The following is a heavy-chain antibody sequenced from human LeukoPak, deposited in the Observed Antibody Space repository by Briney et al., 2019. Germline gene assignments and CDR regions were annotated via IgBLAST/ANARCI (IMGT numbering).Heavy chain of an antibody. CDR2: IKQDGIEE. CDR3: AKDHLLRLVSLDYYYYFMDV. Sequence: GGSLRLSCAASVFTSSSDWIIWGRQTPGKRLWWASNIKQDGIEEYYVDSVKGRFTISRDNSKNTLYLQMNSLRAEDTAVYYCAKDHLLRLVSLDYYYYFMDVWGKGTTVTISS. J-gene: IGHJ6*03. D-gene: IGHD5-12*01. CDR1: VFTSSSDW. V-gene: IGHV3-7*01.